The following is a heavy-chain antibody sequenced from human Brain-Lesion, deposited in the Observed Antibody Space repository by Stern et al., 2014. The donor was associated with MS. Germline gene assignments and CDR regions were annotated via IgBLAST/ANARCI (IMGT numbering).Heavy chain of an antibody. CDR1: GLTFSSHG. D-gene: IGHD3-10*01. Sequence: VQLVESGGAVVQPRRSLRLSCAASGLTFSSHGMHWVRLAPGTGLEWVAVVSYDGGSKNYADSVKGRFTISRDNSKNTLYLQMNSLRAEDTAVYYCATDRGLVWFGGLLYWGQGTQVTVST. CDR2: VSYDGGSK. CDR3: ATDRGLVWFGGLLY. J-gene: IGHJ4*02. V-gene: IGHV3-30*03.